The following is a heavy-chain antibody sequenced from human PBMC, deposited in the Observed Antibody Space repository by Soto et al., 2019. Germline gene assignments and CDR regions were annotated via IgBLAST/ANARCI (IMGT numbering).Heavy chain of an antibody. CDR3: ARQVPVMYSRSCYYYGMDV. V-gene: IGHV5-10-1*01. CDR2: IDPSDSYT. Sequence: PGESLKISCKGSGYSFTSYWISWVRQMPGKGLEWMGRIDPSDSYTNYSPSFQGHVTISADKSISTAYLQWSSLKASDTAMYYCARQVPVMYSRSCYYYGMDVWGQATMGTVS. J-gene: IGHJ6*02. CDR1: GYSFTSYW. D-gene: IGHD6-13*01.